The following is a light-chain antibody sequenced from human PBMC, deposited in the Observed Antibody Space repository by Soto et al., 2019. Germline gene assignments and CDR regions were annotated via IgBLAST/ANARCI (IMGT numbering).Light chain of an antibody. J-gene: IGKJ1*01. CDR3: QQHNNWSPWT. Sequence: EIVMTQSPATLSVSPGERATLSCRASQSVSSNLAWYQQKPGQAPRLLMYGASTRATGIPDRFSGSGSGTEFTLTISSLQSEDFAVYYCQQHNNWSPWTFGQGTKVVIK. CDR2: GAS. CDR1: QSVSSN. V-gene: IGKV3-15*01.